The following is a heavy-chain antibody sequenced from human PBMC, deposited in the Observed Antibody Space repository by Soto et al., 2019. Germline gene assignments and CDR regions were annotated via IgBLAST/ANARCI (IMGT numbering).Heavy chain of an antibody. J-gene: IGHJ4*02. CDR3: ATNYGWFDY. V-gene: IGHV1-24*01. Sequence: QVQLVQSGAEVKKPGASVKVSCKVSGYTLTELSMHWVRQAPGKGLEWMGGFDPEDGETIYAQKFQVRVTMTEDISTATAYMELSSLRSEDTAVYYCATNYGWFDYWGQGTLVTVSA. D-gene: IGHD4-17*01. CDR2: FDPEDGET. CDR1: GYTLTELS.